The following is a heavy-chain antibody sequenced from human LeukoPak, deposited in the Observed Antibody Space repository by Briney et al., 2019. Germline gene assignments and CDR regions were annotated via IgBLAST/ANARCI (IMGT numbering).Heavy chain of an antibody. V-gene: IGHV1-69*13. Sequence: SVKVSCKASGGTFSSYAISWVRQATGQGLEWMGSVIPIFGSASYGQNFQDRVTITADESTNTAYLDLSSLRSDDTAVYYCARAQSTFDYYYYMDVWGKGTTVTVSS. CDR3: ARAQSTFDYYYYMDV. D-gene: IGHD2/OR15-2a*01. J-gene: IGHJ6*03. CDR1: GGTFSSYA. CDR2: VIPIFGSA.